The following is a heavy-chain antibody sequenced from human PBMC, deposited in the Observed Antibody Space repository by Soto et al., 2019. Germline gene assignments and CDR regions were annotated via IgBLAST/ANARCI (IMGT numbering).Heavy chain of an antibody. D-gene: IGHD3-9*01. Sequence: GGSLRLSCAASGFTFSSYAMSWVRQAPGKGLEWVSAISGSGGSTYYADSVKGRFTISRDNSKNTLYLQMNSLRAEDTAVYYCAKPDRGYDILTGLLWYMDVWGKGTTVTVSS. J-gene: IGHJ6*03. CDR1: GFTFSSYA. V-gene: IGHV3-23*01. CDR3: AKPDRGYDILTGLLWYMDV. CDR2: ISGSGGST.